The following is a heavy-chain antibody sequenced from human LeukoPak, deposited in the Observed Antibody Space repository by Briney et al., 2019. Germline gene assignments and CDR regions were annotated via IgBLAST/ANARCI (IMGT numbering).Heavy chain of an antibody. Sequence: ASVKVSCKASGYTFTSYDINWVRQATGQELEWMGWMNPNSGNTGYAQKFQGRVTMTRNTSISTAYMELSSLRSEGTAVYYCASVLWFGELGFYYWGQGTLVTVSS. J-gene: IGHJ4*02. V-gene: IGHV1-8*01. CDR2: MNPNSGNT. D-gene: IGHD3-10*01. CDR1: GYTFTSYD. CDR3: ASVLWFGELGFYY.